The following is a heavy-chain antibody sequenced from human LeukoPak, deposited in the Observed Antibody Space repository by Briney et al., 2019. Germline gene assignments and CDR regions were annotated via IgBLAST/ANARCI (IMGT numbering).Heavy chain of an antibody. J-gene: IGHJ4*02. CDR1: GGSISSGGYS. V-gene: IGHV4-30-2*01. D-gene: IGHD3-16*01. Sequence: SETLSLTWAVSGGSISSGGYSWSWIRQPPGKGLEWIGYIYHSGSTYYNPSLKSRVTISVDRSKNQFSLKLSSVTAADTAVYYCVRGGKQGFDYWGQGTLVTVSS. CDR3: VRGGKQGFDY. CDR2: IYHSGST.